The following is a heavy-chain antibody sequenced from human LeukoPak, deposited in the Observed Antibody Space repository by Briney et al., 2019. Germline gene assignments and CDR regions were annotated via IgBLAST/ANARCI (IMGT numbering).Heavy chain of an antibody. V-gene: IGHV1-18*01. CDR2: ISGYNGHT. CDR1: GYTFTSYG. J-gene: IGHJ4*02. Sequence: ASVKVSCKASGYTFTSYGISWVRQAPGQGLEYMGWISGYNGHTNYAQNLQGRVTMTTDTSTSTAYMELRSLRSDDTAVYYCARDRADVRNYSDSSGYYPFDYWGQGTLVTVSS. D-gene: IGHD3-22*01. CDR3: ARDRADVRNYSDSSGYYPFDY.